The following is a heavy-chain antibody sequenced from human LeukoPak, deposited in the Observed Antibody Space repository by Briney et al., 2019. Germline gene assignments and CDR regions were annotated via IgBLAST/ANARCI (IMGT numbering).Heavy chain of an antibody. CDR3: AKGPPYDRSGYYYLGY. CDR2: ISGSGGST. D-gene: IGHD3-22*01. CDR1: GFTFSSYA. V-gene: IGHV3-23*01. J-gene: IGHJ4*02. Sequence: GGSLRLSCAASGFTFSSYAMSWVRQAPGKGLEWVSAISGSGGSTYYADSVKGRFTISRDNSKNTLYLQMNSLRAEDTAVYYCAKGPPYDRSGYYYLGYLGQGTLVTVSS.